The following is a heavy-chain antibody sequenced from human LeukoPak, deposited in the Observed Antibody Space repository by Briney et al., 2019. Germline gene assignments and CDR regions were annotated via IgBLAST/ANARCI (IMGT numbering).Heavy chain of an antibody. Sequence: GGSLRLSCAASGFTFSSYEMNWVRQAPGKGLEWVSYISSSGTNIYYPDSVKGRFTISRDNAKNSLYLQMNSLRAEATAVYYCAKDHGYSSGWYGDWFDPWGQGTLVTVSS. J-gene: IGHJ5*02. V-gene: IGHV3-48*03. CDR2: ISSSGTNI. D-gene: IGHD6-19*01. CDR1: GFTFSSYE. CDR3: AKDHGYSSGWYGDWFDP.